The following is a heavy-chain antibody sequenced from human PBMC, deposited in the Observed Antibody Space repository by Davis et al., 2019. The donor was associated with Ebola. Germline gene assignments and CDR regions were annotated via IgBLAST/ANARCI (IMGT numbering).Heavy chain of an antibody. CDR1: EYTFTSFY. D-gene: IGHD4-17*01. CDR3: ARGTTVTPRNFDY. CDR2: IDPRSGDT. V-gene: IGHV1-2*06. Sequence: ASVKVSCKVSEYTFTSFYMHWVRQAPGQGFEWMGRIDPRSGDTIYAEKFDGRVSMTRDTSVSTAYMELSRLRSDDTAVYYCARGTTVTPRNFDYWGQGTLVTVSS. J-gene: IGHJ4*02.